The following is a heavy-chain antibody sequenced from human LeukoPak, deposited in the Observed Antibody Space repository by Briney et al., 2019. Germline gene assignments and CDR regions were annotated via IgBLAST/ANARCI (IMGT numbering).Heavy chain of an antibody. Sequence: ASVKVSCKASGYTFTSYGISWVRQAPGQGLEWMGWISAYNGNTNYAQKLQGRVTMTTDTSTSTAYMELRSLRSDDTAVYYCARAPYYYDSSGHARPLDYWGQGTLVTVSS. CDR1: GYTFTSYG. V-gene: IGHV1-18*01. CDR2: ISAYNGNT. CDR3: ARAPYYYDSSGHARPLDY. D-gene: IGHD3-22*01. J-gene: IGHJ4*02.